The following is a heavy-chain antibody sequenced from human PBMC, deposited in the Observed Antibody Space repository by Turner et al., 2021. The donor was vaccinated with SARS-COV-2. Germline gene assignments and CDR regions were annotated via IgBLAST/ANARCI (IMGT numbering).Heavy chain of an antibody. V-gene: IGHV4-59*01. Sequence: VLLQASGPGLVKPSATLSLTCTGSGASISSYYWAWIRQPPGKRLEWIGYIYYRGSSNYNPSLKSRVTISVDATKNQFSLKLTSGTAADTAVYFCARGLTNSWFDPWGQGTLVTVSS. D-gene: IGHD3-10*01. CDR1: GASISSYY. J-gene: IGHJ5*02. CDR2: IYYRGSS. CDR3: ARGLTNSWFDP.